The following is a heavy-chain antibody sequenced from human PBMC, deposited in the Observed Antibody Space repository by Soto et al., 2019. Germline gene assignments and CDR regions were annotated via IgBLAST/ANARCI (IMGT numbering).Heavy chain of an antibody. J-gene: IGHJ5*02. D-gene: IGHD3-9*01. CDR1: GFSLSTSGVG. CDR2: IYWDDDK. Sequence: SGPTLVNPTQTLTLTCTFSGFSLSTSGVGVGWIRQPPGKALEWLALIYWDDDKRYSPSLKSRLTITKDTSKNQVVLTMTNMDPVDTATYYCAHRPGGQGFYYDILTGYPDHNWFDPWGQGTLVTVSS. CDR3: AHRPGGQGFYYDILTGYPDHNWFDP. V-gene: IGHV2-5*02.